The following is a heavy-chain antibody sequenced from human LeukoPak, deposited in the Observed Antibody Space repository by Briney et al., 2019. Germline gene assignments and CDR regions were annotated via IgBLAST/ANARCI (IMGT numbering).Heavy chain of an antibody. CDR2: ISGSGGST. Sequence: GGSLRLSCAASGFTFSSYAMSWVRQAPGKWLEWVSAISGSGGSTYYADSVKGRFTISRDNSKNTLYLQMNSLRAEDTAVYYCAALYQLLFAVDYWGQGTLVTVSS. D-gene: IGHD2-2*01. CDR3: AALYQLLFAVDY. CDR1: GFTFSSYA. J-gene: IGHJ4*02. V-gene: IGHV3-23*01.